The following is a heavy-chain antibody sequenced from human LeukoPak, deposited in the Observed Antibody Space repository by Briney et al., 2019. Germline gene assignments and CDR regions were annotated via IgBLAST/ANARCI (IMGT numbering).Heavy chain of an antibody. CDR2: ISSSGSTI. V-gene: IGHV3-48*03. J-gene: IGHJ4*02. CDR1: GFTFSSYE. D-gene: IGHD6-19*01. Sequence: GGSLRLSCAASGFTFSSYEMNWVRQAPGKGLEWVSYISSSGSTIYYADSVKGRFTISRDNSKNTLYLQMNSLRAEDTAVYYCAKAVAGRDYWGQGTLVTVSS. CDR3: AKAVAGRDY.